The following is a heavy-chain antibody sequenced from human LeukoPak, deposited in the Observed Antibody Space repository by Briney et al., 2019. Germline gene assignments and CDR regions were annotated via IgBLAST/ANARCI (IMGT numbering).Heavy chain of an antibody. CDR1: GFTFSNCW. D-gene: IGHD6-19*01. CDR3: ATALTRGWDN. V-gene: IGHV3-7*01. J-gene: IGHJ4*02. CDR2: IERDGSEK. Sequence: PGGSLRLSCAASGFTFSNCWMSWVRQAPGKGLEWVANIERDGSEKYYVDSVKGQFTISTDNAKNSLFLQMNSLRAEDTAVYYCATALTRGWDNWGQGTLVTVSS.